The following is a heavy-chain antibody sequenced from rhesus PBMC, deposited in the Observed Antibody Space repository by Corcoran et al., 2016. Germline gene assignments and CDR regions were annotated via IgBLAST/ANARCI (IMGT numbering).Heavy chain of an antibody. CDR1: GFTFSNSW. Sequence: GESGAGLVQPGGSLRLSCAASGFTFSNSWMSWVRQAPGKGLEWVARIKREADGETADYAASVKGRFTISRDDSKNTLYLQMNSLKTEDTAVYDCTTDHIDFWSGSTRYFDYWGQGVLVTVSS. CDR2: IKREADGETA. J-gene: IGHJ4*01. D-gene: IGHD3-3*01. V-gene: IGHV3-30*02. CDR3: TTDHIDFWSGSTRYFDY.